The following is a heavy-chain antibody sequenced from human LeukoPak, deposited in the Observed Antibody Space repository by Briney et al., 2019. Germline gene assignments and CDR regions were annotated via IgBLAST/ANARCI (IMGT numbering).Heavy chain of an antibody. CDR2: IYHSGST. D-gene: IGHD3-10*01. J-gene: IGHJ5*02. V-gene: IGHV4-30-2*01. Sequence: SQTLSLTCAVSGGSISSGGYSWSWIRQPPGKGLEWIGYIYHSGSTYYNPSLKSRVTISVDRSKNQFPLKLSSVTAADTAVYYCARGPRLWFGELLGNWFDPWGQGTLVTVSS. CDR1: GGSISSGGYS. CDR3: ARGPRLWFGELLGNWFDP.